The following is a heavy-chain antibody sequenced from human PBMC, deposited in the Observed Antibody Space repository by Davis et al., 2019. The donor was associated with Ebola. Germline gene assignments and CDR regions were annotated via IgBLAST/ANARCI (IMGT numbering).Heavy chain of an antibody. CDR2: ISSSGSTI. CDR3: AVGKGAVAGRYYYYGMDV. Sequence: GESLKISCAASGFTFSEYYMSWLRQAPGKGLEWVSYISSSGSTIYYADSVKGRFTISRDNAKNSLYLQMNSLRAEDTAVYYCAVGKGAVAGRYYYYGMDVWGKGTTVTVSS. V-gene: IGHV3-11*01. CDR1: GFTFSEYY. D-gene: IGHD6-19*01. J-gene: IGHJ6*04.